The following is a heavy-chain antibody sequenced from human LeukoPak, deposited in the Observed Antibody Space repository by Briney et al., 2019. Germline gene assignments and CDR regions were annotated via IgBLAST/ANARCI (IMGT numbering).Heavy chain of an antibody. J-gene: IGHJ5*02. CDR1: GGSISSGYYY. Sequence: PSETLSLTCSVSGGSISSGYYYWSWIRQNPGRGLEWIGYIFYSGSTYYNPSLKSRLIISADTSQDQFSLRLTSVTAADTAVYYCARGKMTDAGTFLDFDPWGQGTLVTVSS. CDR3: ARGKMTDAGTFLDFDP. V-gene: IGHV4-31*03. CDR2: IFYSGST. D-gene: IGHD6-13*01.